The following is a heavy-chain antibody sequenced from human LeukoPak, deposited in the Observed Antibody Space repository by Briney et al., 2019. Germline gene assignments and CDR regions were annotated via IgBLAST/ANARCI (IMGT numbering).Heavy chain of an antibody. J-gene: IGHJ5*02. CDR3: ARTMVRGVSTRTPEYNWFDP. CDR2: INPSGGST. D-gene: IGHD3-10*01. CDR1: GYTFTSYY. V-gene: IGHV1-46*01. Sequence: ASVKVSCKASGYTFTSYYMHWVRQAPGQGLEWMGIINPSGGSTSYAQKFQGRVTITADESTSTAYMELSSLRSEDTAVYYCARTMVRGVSTRTPEYNWFDPWGQGTLVTVSS.